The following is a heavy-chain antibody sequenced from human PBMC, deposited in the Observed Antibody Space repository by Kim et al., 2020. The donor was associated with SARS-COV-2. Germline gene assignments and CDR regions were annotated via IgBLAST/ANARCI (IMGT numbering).Heavy chain of an antibody. Sequence: GGSLRLSCAASGFTFSSYWMSWVRQAPGKGLEWVANIKQDGSEKYYVDSVKGRFTISRDNAKNSLYLQMNSLRAEDTAVYYCARVGGGYYVAFDIWGQGTMVTVSS. CDR3: ARVGGGYYVAFDI. CDR1: GFTFSSYW. D-gene: IGHD3-10*02. CDR2: IKQDGSEK. V-gene: IGHV3-7*01. J-gene: IGHJ3*02.